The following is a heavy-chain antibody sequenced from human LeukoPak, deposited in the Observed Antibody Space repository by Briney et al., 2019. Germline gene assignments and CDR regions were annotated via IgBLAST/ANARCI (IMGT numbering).Heavy chain of an antibody. D-gene: IGHD6-13*01. V-gene: IGHV4-59*12. CDR1: GGSISSYY. CDR3: ARDVGSSWYFSGIDY. J-gene: IGHJ4*02. Sequence: SETLSLTCTVSGGSISSYYWSWIRQPPGKGLEWIGHLYNSGSTNYNPSLQSRVTISVDTSKNQFSLKLSSVTAADTAVYYCARDVGSSWYFSGIDYWGQGTLVTVSS. CDR2: LYNSGST.